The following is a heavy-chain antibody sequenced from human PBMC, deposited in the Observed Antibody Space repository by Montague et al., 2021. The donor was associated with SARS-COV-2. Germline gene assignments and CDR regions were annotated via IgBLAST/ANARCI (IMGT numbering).Heavy chain of an antibody. CDR3: ARAHSGSWAHLDN. V-gene: IGHV4-61*02. D-gene: IGHD5-12*01. CDR2: ISTSGTT. CDR1: GGSISSGSYY. Sequence: TLSLTCTVSGGSISSGSYYWSWIRQPAGKGLEWNGRISTSGTTDYSFSLKSRVTIAVDTSKNQFSLKLTSVTAADTAVYYCARAHSGSWAHLDNWGQGSLVTVSS. J-gene: IGHJ4*02.